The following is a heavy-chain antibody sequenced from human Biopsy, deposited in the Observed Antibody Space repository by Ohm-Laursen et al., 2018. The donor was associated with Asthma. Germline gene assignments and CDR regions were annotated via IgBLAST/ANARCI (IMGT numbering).Heavy chain of an antibody. CDR1: AYTFIGYH. CDR3: ARVQKSPGDRWFDP. V-gene: IGHV1-2*02. J-gene: IGHJ5*02. CDR2: INPNSGAT. Sequence: SVKVSCKVSAYTFIGYHIHWVRQAPGEGLEWMGWINPNSGATIYAQKFQGRVTMTRDTSISTAYMELSRLTSDDTAVYYCARVQKSPGDRWFDPWGQGTLVTVSS. D-gene: IGHD7-27*01.